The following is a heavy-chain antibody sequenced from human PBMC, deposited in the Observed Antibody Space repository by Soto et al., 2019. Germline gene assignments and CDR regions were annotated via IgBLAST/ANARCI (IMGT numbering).Heavy chain of an antibody. D-gene: IGHD6-25*01. CDR1: GFTFGDYW. J-gene: IGHJ5*02. Sequence: EVQLVESGGGLVQPGGSLRLSCATSGFTFGDYWMSWVRQAPGKRLKWVANTKQKESEKYYVVSVRGRFTISRDNAKNLLYLQMNSLRAEDTAVYFCVREGDSGFFSWGQGTLVTVSS. V-gene: IGHV3-7*01. CDR2: TKQKESEK. CDR3: VREGDSGFFS.